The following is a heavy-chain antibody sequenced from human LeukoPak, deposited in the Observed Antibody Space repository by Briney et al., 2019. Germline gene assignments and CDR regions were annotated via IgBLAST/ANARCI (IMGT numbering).Heavy chain of an antibody. CDR1: GFTFSSCE. D-gene: IGHD2-21*02. Sequence: PGGSLRLSCAASGFTFSSCEMNWVRQAPGKGLEWVSYISSSGSTIYYADSVKGRFTISRDNAKNSLYLQMNSLRAEDTAVYYCARLRVTAIRDAFDIWGQGAMVTVSS. J-gene: IGHJ3*02. V-gene: IGHV3-48*03. CDR2: ISSSGSTI. CDR3: ARLRVTAIRDAFDI.